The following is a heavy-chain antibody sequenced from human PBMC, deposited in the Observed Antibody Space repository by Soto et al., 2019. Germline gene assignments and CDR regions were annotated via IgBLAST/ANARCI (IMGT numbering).Heavy chain of an antibody. Sequence: GGSLRLSCAASGFTFSSYGMHWVRQAPGKGLEWVAVISYDGSNKYYADSVKGRFTISRDNSKNTLYLQMNSLRAEDTAVYYCAKDLGDYYGSGSYGNSYYYYGMDVWGQGTTVTVSS. D-gene: IGHD3-10*01. J-gene: IGHJ6*02. CDR3: AKDLGDYYGSGSYGNSYYYYGMDV. CDR1: GFTFSSYG. V-gene: IGHV3-30*18. CDR2: ISYDGSNK.